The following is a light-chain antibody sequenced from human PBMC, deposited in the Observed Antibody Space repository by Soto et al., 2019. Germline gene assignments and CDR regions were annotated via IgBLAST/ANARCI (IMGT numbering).Light chain of an antibody. CDR3: SSYAGSSNV. V-gene: IGLV2-8*01. Sequence: QSVRTQPPSPSGSPGQSVAISRTGTSSDVGGYNYVSWYQQHPGKAPKLMIYEVNKRPSGVPDRFSGSKSGNTASLTASGLQAEDEADYYCSSYAGSSNVFGTGTKVTVL. CDR1: SSDVGGYNY. J-gene: IGLJ1*01. CDR2: EVN.